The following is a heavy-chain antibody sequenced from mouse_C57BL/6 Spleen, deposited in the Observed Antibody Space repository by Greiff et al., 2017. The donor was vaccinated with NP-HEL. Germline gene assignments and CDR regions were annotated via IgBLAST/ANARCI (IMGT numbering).Heavy chain of an antibody. CDR2: INPNNGGT. CDR1: GYTFTDYY. D-gene: IGHD2-12*01. CDR3: ARGGAYYSPYYAMDY. Sequence: VQLKQSGPELVKPGASVKISCKASGYTFTDYYMNWVKQSHGKSLEWIGDINPNNGGTSYNQKFKGKATLTVDKSSSTAYMELRSLTSEDSAVYYCARGGAYYSPYYAMDYWGQGTSVTVSS. J-gene: IGHJ4*01. V-gene: IGHV1-26*01.